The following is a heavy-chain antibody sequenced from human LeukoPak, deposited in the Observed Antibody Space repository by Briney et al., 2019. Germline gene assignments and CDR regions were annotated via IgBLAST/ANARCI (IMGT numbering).Heavy chain of an antibody. D-gene: IGHD3-22*01. Sequence: PSETLSLTCAVSGYSISSGYYWGWIRQPPGKGLEWIGRIYTSGSTNYNPSLKSRVTISVDTSKNQFSLKLSSVTAADTAVYYCARERGRIVVVIDYWGQGTLVTVSS. CDR2: IYTSGST. J-gene: IGHJ4*02. V-gene: IGHV4-38-2*02. CDR1: GYSISSGYY. CDR3: ARERGRIVVVIDY.